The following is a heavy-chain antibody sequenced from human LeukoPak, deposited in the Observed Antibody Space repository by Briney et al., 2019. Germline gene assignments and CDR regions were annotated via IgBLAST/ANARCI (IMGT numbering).Heavy chain of an antibody. CDR1: GYTFTSYG. CDR2: ISAYNGNT. CDR3: ARLDTAPSKYYYYYMDV. D-gene: IGHD5-18*01. J-gene: IGHJ6*03. V-gene: IGHV1-18*01. Sequence: GASVKVSCKASGYTFTSYGISWVRQAPGQGLEWMGWISAYNGNTNYAQKLQGRVTMTTDTSTSTAYMELRSLRSDDTAVYYCARLDTAPSKYYYYYMDVWGKGTTVTVSS.